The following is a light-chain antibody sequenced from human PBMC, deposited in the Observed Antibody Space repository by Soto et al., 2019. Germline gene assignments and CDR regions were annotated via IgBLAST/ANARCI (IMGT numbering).Light chain of an antibody. Sequence: DIAMPQSPLSLPVTPGEPASISCRSSQSLLHSSGNNYLDWYLQKPGQSPQLLIYLGSNRASGVPDRFSGSGSGTDFTLKISRVEAEDVGVYYCMQVLQTPLTFGPGTKVDIK. V-gene: IGKV2-28*01. CDR1: QSLLHSSGNNY. CDR3: MQVLQTPLT. J-gene: IGKJ3*01. CDR2: LGS.